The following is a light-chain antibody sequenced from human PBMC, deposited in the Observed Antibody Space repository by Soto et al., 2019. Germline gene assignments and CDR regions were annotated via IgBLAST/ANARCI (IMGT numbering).Light chain of an antibody. CDR2: DAS. CDR3: QQYKLYLSYT. J-gene: IGKJ2*01. CDR1: QSVSRW. Sequence: DIQITQSPSTLSASVGDRVTITCRATQSVSRWLAWYQQKPGRAPKLLIYDASTLESGVPSRFSGGGSGTQFTLTISSLQPEDFATYYCQQYKLYLSYTFGQGTKLQIK. V-gene: IGKV1-5*01.